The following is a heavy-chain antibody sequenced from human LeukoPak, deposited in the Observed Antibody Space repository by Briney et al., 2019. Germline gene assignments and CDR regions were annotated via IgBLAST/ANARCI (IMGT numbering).Heavy chain of an antibody. V-gene: IGHV3-66*01. CDR3: AIQCMTTMTHDAFYI. J-gene: IGHJ3*02. CDR2: IYVDGRT. D-gene: IGHD5-24*01. CDR1: GFTVSSNY. Sequence: HAGGSLRLSCAASGFTVSSNYMTWVRQAPGKGLEWVSIIYVDGRTYYEDSVKGRFTISRDNSKNTLYLQMNSLRVEDTAVYYCAIQCMTTMTHDAFYIWGQGTMVTVSS.